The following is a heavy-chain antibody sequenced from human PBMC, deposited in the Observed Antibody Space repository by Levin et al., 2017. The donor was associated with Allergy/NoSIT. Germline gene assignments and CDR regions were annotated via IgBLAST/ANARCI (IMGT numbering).Heavy chain of an antibody. D-gene: IGHD1-20*01. J-gene: IGHJ4*02. V-gene: IGHV3-48*03. CDR1: GFTFSSYE. CDR2: ISSSGSTI. Sequence: PGGSLRLSCAASGFTFSSYEMNWVRQAPGKGLEWVSYISSSGSTIYYADSVKGRFTISRDNAKNSLYLQMNSLRAEDTAVYYCARDNSWNDAPGLYDYWGQGTLVTVSS. CDR3: ARDNSWNDAPGLYDY.